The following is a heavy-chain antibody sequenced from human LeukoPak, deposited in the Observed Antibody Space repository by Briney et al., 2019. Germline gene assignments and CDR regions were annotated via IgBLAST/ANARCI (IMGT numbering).Heavy chain of an antibody. Sequence: PSETLSLTCTVSGGSISSYYWSRIRQPPGKGLEWIGYIYYSGSTNYNPSLKSRVTISVDTSKNQFSLKLSSVTAADTAVYYCARDRDYGGNSDGFDPWGQGTLVTVSS. J-gene: IGHJ5*02. CDR2: IYYSGST. V-gene: IGHV4-59*01. CDR1: GGSISSYY. CDR3: ARDRDYGGNSDGFDP. D-gene: IGHD4-23*01.